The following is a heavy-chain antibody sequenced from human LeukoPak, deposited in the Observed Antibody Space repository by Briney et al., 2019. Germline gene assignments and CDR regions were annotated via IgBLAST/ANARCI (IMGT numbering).Heavy chain of an antibody. D-gene: IGHD6-19*01. V-gene: IGHV1-46*01. CDR2: INPSGGST. CDR3: ARGAVAYYYFDN. Sequence: ASVKVSCKASGYTFTSYYMHWVRQAPGQGLEWMGIINPSGGSTSYAQKFQGRVTMTRDMSTSTVYMELSSLRSGDTAVYYCARGAVAYYYFDNWGQGTLVTVSS. CDR1: GYTFTSYY. J-gene: IGHJ4*02.